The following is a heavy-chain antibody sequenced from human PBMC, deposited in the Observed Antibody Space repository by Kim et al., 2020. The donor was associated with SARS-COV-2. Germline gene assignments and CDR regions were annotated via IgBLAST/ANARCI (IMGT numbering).Heavy chain of an antibody. Sequence: YNPSLKSRVTISVDTSKNQFSLKLSAVTAADTAVYYCATSHYYDSSGPGYWGQGTLVTVSS. J-gene: IGHJ4*02. CDR3: ATSHYYDSSGPGY. V-gene: IGHV4-34*01. D-gene: IGHD3-22*01.